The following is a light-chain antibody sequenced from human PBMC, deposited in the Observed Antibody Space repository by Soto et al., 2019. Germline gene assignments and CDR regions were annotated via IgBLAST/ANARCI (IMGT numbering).Light chain of an antibody. V-gene: IGKV3-20*01. CDR2: GAS. CDR3: QLYGRSPFT. J-gene: IGKJ2*01. CDR1: QSVSSSN. Sequence: EIVLTQSPGTLSLSPGERATLSCRASQSVSSSNLAWYQQKHGQAPRLLMYGASSRATGIPDRFSGSGSGTDFTLTISRLEPEDFAVYSGQLYGRSPFTFGQGTKLEIK.